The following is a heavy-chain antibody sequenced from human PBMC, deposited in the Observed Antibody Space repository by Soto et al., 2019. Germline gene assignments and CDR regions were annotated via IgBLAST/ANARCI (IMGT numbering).Heavy chain of an antibody. V-gene: IGHV4-31*03. CDR1: GGSISSGGYY. D-gene: IGHD2-15*01. CDR3: ARRYGGNFDY. J-gene: IGHJ4*02. CDR2: IYYSGST. Sequence: SETLSLTCTVSGGSISSGGYYWSWIRQHPGKGLEWIGYIYYSGSTYYNPSLKSRVTISVDTSKNQFSLKLSSVTAADTAVYYCARRYGGNFDYWGQGTQVTVSS.